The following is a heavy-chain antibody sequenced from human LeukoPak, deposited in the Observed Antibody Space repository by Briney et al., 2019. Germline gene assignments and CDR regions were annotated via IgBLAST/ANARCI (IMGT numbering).Heavy chain of an antibody. J-gene: IGHJ4*02. D-gene: IGHD3-10*01. Sequence: GESPKISCKGSGYSFTSYWISWVRQMPGKGLEWMGRIDPSDSYTNYSPSFQGHVTISADKSISTAYLQWSSLKASDTAMYYCARKYGSGSPFDYWGQGTLVTVSA. CDR2: IDPSDSYT. CDR1: GYSFTSYW. CDR3: ARKYGSGSPFDY. V-gene: IGHV5-10-1*01.